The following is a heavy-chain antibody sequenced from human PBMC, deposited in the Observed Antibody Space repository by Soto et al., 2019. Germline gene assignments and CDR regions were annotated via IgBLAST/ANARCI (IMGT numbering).Heavy chain of an antibody. J-gene: IGHJ6*02. CDR3: ARGGSYCSGGSCRFLHYYYGMDV. CDR2: IIPIFGTA. V-gene: IGHV1-69*13. Sequence: SVKVSCKASGGTFSSYAISWVRQAPGQGLEWMGGIIPIFGTANYAQKFQGRVTITADESTSTAYMELSSLRSEDTAVYYCARGGSYCSGGSCRFLHYYYGMDVWGQGTTVTVSS. D-gene: IGHD2-15*01. CDR1: GGTFSSYA.